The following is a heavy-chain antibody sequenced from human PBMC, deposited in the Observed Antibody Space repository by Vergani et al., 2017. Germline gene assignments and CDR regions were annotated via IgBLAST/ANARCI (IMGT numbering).Heavy chain of an antibody. CDR2: IYYSGST. CDR1: GGSVSSGSYY. D-gene: IGHD6-19*01. CDR3: ARESSSGCFDY. V-gene: IGHV4-61*01. J-gene: IGHJ4*02. Sequence: QVQLQESGPGLVKPSETLSLTCTVSGGSVSSGSYYWSWIRQPPGKGLEWIGYIYYSGSTNYNPSLKSRVTISVDTSKNQFSLKLSSVTAADTAVDYCARESSSGCFDYWGQGTLVTVSS.